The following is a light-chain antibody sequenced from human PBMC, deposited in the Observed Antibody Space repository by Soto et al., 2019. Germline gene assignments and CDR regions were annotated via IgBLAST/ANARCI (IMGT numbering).Light chain of an antibody. V-gene: IGKV1-39*01. CDR2: AAS. Sequence: DMQMTQSPSSLSASVGYRVTITCLSSQSINNYLSWYQQKSGKAPDRLIFAASTLASGVPSRFSGSGSGTNFTLTISGLQPEDFATYYCQQYNSYSLGTFGQGTKVDI. J-gene: IGKJ1*01. CDR3: QQYNSYSLGT. CDR1: QSINNY.